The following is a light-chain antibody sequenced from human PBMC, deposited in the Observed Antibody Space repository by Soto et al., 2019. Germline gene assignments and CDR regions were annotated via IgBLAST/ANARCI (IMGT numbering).Light chain of an antibody. CDR2: GAS. CDR3: QQFGNSPWT. Sequence: IQLTQSPSSLSSSVWDRVTITCLASPAIASFLAWYQQKPGTAPKLLIYGASTLQSGVPSRFSGSRSGTDYTLTISRLEPEDFAVYFCQQFGNSPWTFGQGTKVDIK. CDR1: PAIASF. V-gene: IGKV1-9*01. J-gene: IGKJ1*01.